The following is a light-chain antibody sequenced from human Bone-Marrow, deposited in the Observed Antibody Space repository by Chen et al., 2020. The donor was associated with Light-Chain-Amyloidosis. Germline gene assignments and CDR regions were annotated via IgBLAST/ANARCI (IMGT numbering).Light chain of an antibody. V-gene: IGLV1-40*01. CDR1: SSNIGAGND. CDR3: QTYANATHV. J-gene: IGLJ1*01. CDR2: GKT. Sequence: QSVLTQPPSVSGAPGQKVTILCTGSSSNIGAGNDVHWYQQLPGTTPKILIFGKTNRLSGVPSRFSGSKSGTSASLVISGLQPDDEADYHCQTYANATHVFGTGTKVIVL.